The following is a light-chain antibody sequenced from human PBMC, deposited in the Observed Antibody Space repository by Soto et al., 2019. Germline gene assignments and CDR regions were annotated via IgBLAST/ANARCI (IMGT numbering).Light chain of an antibody. Sequence: QPVLTQSPSASASLGASVKLTCTLSSGHSSYAIAWHQQQPEKGPRYLMKLDSDGSHTKGDAIPDRFSGSSSGAERYLTIPRLQSEDDADYSCQFWGTGSHLVFGGGTKLTVL. J-gene: IGLJ2*01. CDR1: SGHSSYA. V-gene: IGLV4-69*01. CDR2: LDSDGSH. CDR3: QFWGTGSHLV.